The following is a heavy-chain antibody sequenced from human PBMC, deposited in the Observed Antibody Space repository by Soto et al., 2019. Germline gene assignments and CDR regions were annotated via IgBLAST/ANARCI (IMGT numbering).Heavy chain of an antibody. J-gene: IGHJ4*02. D-gene: IGHD3-22*01. CDR3: AREGNENYYDSSGYPFDY. CDR1: GGTFSSYA. V-gene: IGHV1-69*13. CDR2: IIPIFGTA. Sequence: SVKVSCKASGGTFSSYAISWVRQAPGQGLEWMGGIIPIFGTANYAQKFQGRVTITADESTSTAYMELSSLRSEDTAVYYCAREGNENYYDSSGYPFDYWGQGTLVTVSS.